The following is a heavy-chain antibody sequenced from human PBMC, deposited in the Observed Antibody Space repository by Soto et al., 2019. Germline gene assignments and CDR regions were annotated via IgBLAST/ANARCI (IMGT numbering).Heavy chain of an antibody. D-gene: IGHD6-19*01. CDR2: IWYDGSNK. J-gene: IGHJ4*02. V-gene: IGHV3-33*01. CDR1: GFTFSSYG. CDR3: ARDRYSSGWYDFDY. Sequence: QVQVVESGGGVVQPGRSLRLSCAASGFTFSSYGMHWVRQAPGKGLEWVAVIWYDGSNKYYADSVKGRFTISRDNSKNTLYLQMNSLRAEDTAVYYCARDRYSSGWYDFDYWGQGTLVTVSS.